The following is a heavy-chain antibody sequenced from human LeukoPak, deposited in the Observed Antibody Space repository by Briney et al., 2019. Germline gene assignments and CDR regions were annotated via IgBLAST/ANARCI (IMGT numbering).Heavy chain of an antibody. D-gene: IGHD6-6*01. V-gene: IGHV4-34*01. Sequence: PSETLSLTCAVYGGSFSGYYWSWIRQPPGKGLEWIGEINHSGSTNYNPSLKSRVTISVDTSKNQFSLKLSSVTAADTAVYYCARGLRIAARPGRPLRELKFDPWGQGTLVTVSS. CDR1: GGSFSGYY. CDR2: INHSGST. J-gene: IGHJ5*02. CDR3: ARGLRIAARPGRPLRELKFDP.